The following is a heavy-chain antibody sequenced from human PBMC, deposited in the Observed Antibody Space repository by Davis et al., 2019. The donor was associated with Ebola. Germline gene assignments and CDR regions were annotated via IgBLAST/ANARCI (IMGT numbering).Heavy chain of an antibody. V-gene: IGHV1-18*04. J-gene: IGHJ4*02. CDR3: ASLSGMRYFDWLLPDY. Sequence: AASVKVSCKASGYTFTSYGISWVRQAPGQGLEWMGWISAYNANTNYAQKLQGRVTMTTDTSTSTAYMELRSLRSEDTAVYYCASLSGMRYFDWLLPDYWGQGTLVTVSS. D-gene: IGHD3-9*01. CDR2: ISAYNANT. CDR1: GYTFTSYG.